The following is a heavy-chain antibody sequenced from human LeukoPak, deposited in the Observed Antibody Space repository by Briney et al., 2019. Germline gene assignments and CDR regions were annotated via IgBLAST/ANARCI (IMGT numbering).Heavy chain of an antibody. CDR3: ARDWTDSNYAFDY. D-gene: IGHD4/OR15-4a*01. Sequence: PGGSLRLSCAASGFTFSSYAMSWVRQAPGRGLEWVSYISISSSPIYYADSVKGRFTISRDNAKNSLYLQMNSLRAEDTAVYYCARDWTDSNYAFDYWGQGTLVTVSS. V-gene: IGHV3-48*04. J-gene: IGHJ4*02. CDR1: GFTFSSYA. CDR2: ISISSSPI.